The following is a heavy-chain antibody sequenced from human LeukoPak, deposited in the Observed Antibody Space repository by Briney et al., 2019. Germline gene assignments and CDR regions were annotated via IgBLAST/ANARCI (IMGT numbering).Heavy chain of an antibody. Sequence: PGGSLRLSCAASGLTVSRNYMSWVRQAPGKGLGWVSVIYSGGSTYYADSVQGRFTIPRDNSKNTLYLQMNSLRVEDTAVYYCARGGEGYNILCDYGGQGTLVTVSS. D-gene: IGHD5-24*01. J-gene: IGHJ4*02. CDR2: IYSGGST. V-gene: IGHV3-53*01. CDR1: GLTVSRNY. CDR3: ARGGEGYNILCDY.